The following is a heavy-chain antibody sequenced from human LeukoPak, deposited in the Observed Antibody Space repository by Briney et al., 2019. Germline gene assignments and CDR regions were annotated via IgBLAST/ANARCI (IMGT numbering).Heavy chain of an antibody. V-gene: IGHV4-39*01. CDR2: IDYSGKT. CDR3: ARHGGRYNWSPSE. J-gene: IGHJ4*02. D-gene: IGHD1-20*01. Sequence: PSETLSLTCTVSGGSININGYFWGWIRQPPGKGLEWIGSIDYSGKTYDNESLKSRATISVDTSKNRFSLRLRSVTAADTAVYYCARHGGRYNWSPSEWGQGTLSPSPQ. CDR1: GGSININGYF.